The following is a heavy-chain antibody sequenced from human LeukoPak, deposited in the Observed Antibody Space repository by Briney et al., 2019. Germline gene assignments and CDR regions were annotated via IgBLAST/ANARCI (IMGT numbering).Heavy chain of an antibody. J-gene: IGHJ4*02. D-gene: IGHD3-16*01. CDR1: GFTFNAYS. CDR3: ARVRGGNYFDY. Sequence: GGSLRLSCAASGFTFNAYSMNWVRQAPGKGLEWVANIKQDGSEKYYVDSVKGRFTISRDNAKNSLYLQMNSLRAEDTAVYYCARVRGGNYFDYWGQGTLVTVSS. V-gene: IGHV3-7*01. CDR2: IKQDGSEK.